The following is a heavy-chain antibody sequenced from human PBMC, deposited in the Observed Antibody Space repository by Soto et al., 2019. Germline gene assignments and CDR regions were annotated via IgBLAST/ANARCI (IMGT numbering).Heavy chain of an antibody. CDR2: INGGTGQT. V-gene: IGHV1-3*01. J-gene: IGHJ6*02. D-gene: IGHD1-1*01. CDR3: ARGKGMEENYYYYGMDI. CDR1: GYTFSTYA. Sequence: QVQVVQSGAEVKKPGASVKISCKASGYTFSTYAMHWVRQAPGQSLEWMGWINGGTGQTRYSQRFQDRVTITRDTSEKTTYMDLTSLRSEDTAVYYCARGKGMEENYYYYGMDIWGQGTTVTVSS.